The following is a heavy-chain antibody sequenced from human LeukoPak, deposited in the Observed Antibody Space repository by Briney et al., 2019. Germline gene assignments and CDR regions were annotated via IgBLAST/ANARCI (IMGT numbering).Heavy chain of an antibody. CDR2: IYHSGTT. V-gene: IGHV4-31*03. CDR1: GASITNSLYY. D-gene: IGHD2-21*02. CDR3: ARDSSVTAVPFDY. Sequence: SETLSLTCTVSGASITNSLYYWGWIRQPPGKGLEWIGYIYHSGTTYYNPSLRSRVTISVDTSKNQFSLRLTSVTAADTAVYYCARDSSVTAVPFDYWGREPWSPSPQ. J-gene: IGHJ4*02.